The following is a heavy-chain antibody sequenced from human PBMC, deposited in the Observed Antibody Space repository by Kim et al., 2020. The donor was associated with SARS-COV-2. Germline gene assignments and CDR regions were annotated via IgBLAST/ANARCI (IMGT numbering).Heavy chain of an antibody. CDR2: IYSSGTT. J-gene: IGHJ6*01. CDR1: GDSTSTSGYY. Sequence: SETLSLTCSVSGDSTSTSGYYWSWIRQHPGKGLEWVGYIYSSGTTYYNPSLGGRVTISLDSSKNQFSLKLTSLIAADTAVYYCARVWGEYFDSSGYY. D-gene: IGHD3-22*01. CDR3: ARVWGEYFDSSGYY. V-gene: IGHV4-31*03.